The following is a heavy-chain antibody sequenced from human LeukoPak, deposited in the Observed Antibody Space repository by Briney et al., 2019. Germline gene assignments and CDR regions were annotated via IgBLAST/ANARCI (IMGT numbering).Heavy chain of an antibody. Sequence: GGSLRLSCAASGFTFSGYAMSWVRQAPGKGLEWVSAISGSGGSTYYADSAKGRFTISRDNSKNTLYLQMNSLRAEDTAVYYCAKDGYRIVGATCDYWGQGTLVTVSS. V-gene: IGHV3-23*01. D-gene: IGHD1-26*01. CDR1: GFTFSGYA. J-gene: IGHJ4*02. CDR3: AKDGYRIVGATCDY. CDR2: ISGSGGST.